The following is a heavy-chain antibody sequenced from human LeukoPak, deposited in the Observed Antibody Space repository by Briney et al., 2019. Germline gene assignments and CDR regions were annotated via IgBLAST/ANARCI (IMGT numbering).Heavy chain of an antibody. CDR1: GGSISSYY. CDR2: IYYSGST. Sequence: SETLSLTCTVSGGSISSYYWSWIRQPPGKGLEWIGYIYYSGSTNYNPSLKSRVTISADTSKNQFSLKLSSVTAADTAVYYCARGRTIFGNDYWGQGTLVTVSS. V-gene: IGHV4-59*01. CDR3: ARGRTIFGNDY. D-gene: IGHD3-3*01. J-gene: IGHJ4*02.